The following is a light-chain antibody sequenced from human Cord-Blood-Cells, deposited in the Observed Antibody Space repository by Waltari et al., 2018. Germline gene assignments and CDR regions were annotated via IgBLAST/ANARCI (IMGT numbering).Light chain of an antibody. V-gene: IGLV2-14*01. Sequence: QPLMTLPTSASGLPRQSITIPRTGTRRAARGNNYVSRYQQHPGKAPKLMIYDVSNRPSGVSNRFSGSKSGNTASLTISGRQAEDEADYYCSSYTSSSTLGVFGGGTKLTVL. J-gene: IGLJ3*02. CDR2: DVS. CDR3: SSYTSSSTLGV. CDR1: RRAARGNNY.